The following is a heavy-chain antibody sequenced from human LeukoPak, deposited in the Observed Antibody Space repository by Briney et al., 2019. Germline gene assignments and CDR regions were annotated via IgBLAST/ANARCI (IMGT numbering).Heavy chain of an antibody. J-gene: IGHJ4*02. CDR2: INPNSGGT. Sequence: ASVKVSCKTSGYTFTSYYMHWVRQAPGQGLEWMGWINPNSGGTSYAQKFQGRVTVTRDTSISTAYMELTRLRSDDTAVYYCTRGYSDSDGECFDYWGQGTLVTVSS. CDR1: GYTFTSYY. V-gene: IGHV1-2*02. CDR3: TRGYSDSDGECFDY. D-gene: IGHD1-26*01.